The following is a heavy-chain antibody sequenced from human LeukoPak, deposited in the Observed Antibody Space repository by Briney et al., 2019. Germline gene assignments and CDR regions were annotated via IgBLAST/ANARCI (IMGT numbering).Heavy chain of an antibody. CDR3: ARGDARSGGSCYLDY. Sequence: SGTLSLTCTVSGGSISNYYWSWIRQPAGKGLEWIGRFHTSGSTNYNPSLKSRVTISVDTSKNQFSLKLSSVTAADTAVYYCARGDARSGGSCYLDYWGQGTLVTVSS. J-gene: IGHJ4*02. D-gene: IGHD2-15*01. CDR2: FHTSGST. CDR1: GGSISNYY. V-gene: IGHV4-4*07.